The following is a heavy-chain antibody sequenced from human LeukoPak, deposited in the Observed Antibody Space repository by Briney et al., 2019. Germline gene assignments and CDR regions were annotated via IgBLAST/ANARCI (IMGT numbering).Heavy chain of an antibody. V-gene: IGHV3-53*01. CDR3: ASLYSSSWYLNR. CDR2: IYTGGTT. CDR1: GLSVSSIY. J-gene: IGHJ4*02. D-gene: IGHD6-13*01. Sequence: GGSLRLSCAATGLSVSSIYMSWVRQAPGKGLEWVSVIYTGGTTYYADSVKGRFTISRDISKNTVYLQMNSLRAEDTAVYYCASLYSSSWYLNRWGQGTLVTVSS.